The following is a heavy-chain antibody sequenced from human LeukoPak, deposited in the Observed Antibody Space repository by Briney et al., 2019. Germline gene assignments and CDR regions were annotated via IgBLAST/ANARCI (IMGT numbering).Heavy chain of an antibody. D-gene: IGHD6-13*01. Sequence: SGTLSLTCAVYGGSFSGYYWSWIRQPPGKGLEWIGEINHSGSTNYNPSLKSRVTISVDTSKNQFSLKLSSVTAADTAVYYCASLREGYSSSWYRFDYWGQGTLVTVSS. CDR2: INHSGST. CDR1: GGSFSGYY. J-gene: IGHJ4*02. V-gene: IGHV4-34*01. CDR3: ASLREGYSSSWYRFDY.